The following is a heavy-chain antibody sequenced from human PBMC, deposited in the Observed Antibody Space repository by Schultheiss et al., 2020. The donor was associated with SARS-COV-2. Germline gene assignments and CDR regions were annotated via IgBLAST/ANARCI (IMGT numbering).Heavy chain of an antibody. CDR1: GYTFTSYA. V-gene: IGHV1-3*01. CDR2: INAGNGNT. J-gene: IGHJ6*02. Sequence: ASVKVSCKASGYTFTSYAMHWVRQAPGQRLEWMGWINAGNGNTKYSQKFQGRVTITADESTSTAYMELSSLRSEDTAVYYCARDRIDVPDYDFWSGYYRHYYYGMDVWGQGTTVTVSS. CDR3: ARDRIDVPDYDFWSGYYRHYYYGMDV. D-gene: IGHD3-3*01.